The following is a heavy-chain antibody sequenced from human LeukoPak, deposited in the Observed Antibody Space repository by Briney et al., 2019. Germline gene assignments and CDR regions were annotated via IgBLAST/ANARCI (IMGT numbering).Heavy chain of an antibody. CDR2: IWYDGSNK. CDR1: GFTFSSYG. CDR3: ARTTRYEPHCSGGSCYATSEYFQH. V-gene: IGHV3-33*01. D-gene: IGHD2-15*01. Sequence: GGSLRLSCAASGFTFSSYGMYWVRQAPGKGLEWVAVIWYDGSNKYYADSVKGRFTISRDNSKNTLYLQMNSLRAEDTAVYYCARTTRYEPHCSGGSCYATSEYFQHWGQGTLVTVSS. J-gene: IGHJ1*01.